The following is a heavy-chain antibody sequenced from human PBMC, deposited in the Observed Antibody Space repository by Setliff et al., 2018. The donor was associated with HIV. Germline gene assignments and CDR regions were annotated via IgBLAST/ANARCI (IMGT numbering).Heavy chain of an antibody. Sequence: SETLSLTCTVSSGSITSRTYYWGWIRQPPGKGLEWIGSIFYSGITYYNPSLKSRVSISVDTSKNQFSLNLTSVTAADTAVYYCARAKPFYDFWGGYYTHGAFKIWGLGTMVTVS. CDR2: IFYSGIT. V-gene: IGHV4-39*01. J-gene: IGHJ3*02. CDR1: SGSITSRTYY. D-gene: IGHD3-3*01. CDR3: ARAKPFYDFWGGYYTHGAFKI.